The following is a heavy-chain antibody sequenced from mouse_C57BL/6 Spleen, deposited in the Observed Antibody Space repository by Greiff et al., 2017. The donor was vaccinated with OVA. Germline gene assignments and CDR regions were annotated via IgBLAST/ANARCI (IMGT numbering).Heavy chain of an antibody. J-gene: IGHJ1*03. V-gene: IGHV5-6*01. CDR2: ISSGGSYT. Sequence: EVQLQQSGGDLVKPGGSLKLSCAASGFTFSSYGMSWVRQTPDKRLEWVATISSGGSYTYYPDSVKGRFTISRDNAKNTLYLQMSSLKSEDTALYYCARRGYSNYDWYFDVWGTGTTVTVSS. D-gene: IGHD2-5*01. CDR3: ARRGYSNYDWYFDV. CDR1: GFTFSSYG.